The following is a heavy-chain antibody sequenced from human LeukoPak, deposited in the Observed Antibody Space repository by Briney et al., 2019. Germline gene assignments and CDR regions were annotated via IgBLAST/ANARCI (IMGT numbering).Heavy chain of an antibody. D-gene: IGHD3-3*01. Sequence: GASVKVSCKAPGYTFTSYDINWVRQATGQGLEWMGWMNPNSGNTGYAQKFQGRVTMARNTSISTAYMELSSLRSEDTAVYYCARGPWSLYYDFWSGYSPNWFDPWGQGTLVTVSS. J-gene: IGHJ5*02. CDR2: MNPNSGNT. CDR3: ARGPWSLYYDFWSGYSPNWFDP. CDR1: GYTFTSYD. V-gene: IGHV1-8*01.